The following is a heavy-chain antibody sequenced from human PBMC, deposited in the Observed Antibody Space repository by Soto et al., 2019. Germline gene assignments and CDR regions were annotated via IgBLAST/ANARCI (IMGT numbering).Heavy chain of an antibody. CDR3: ARYEETAGLGMDV. CDR2: IDYSGST. CDR1: GGSISSGGYY. D-gene: IGHD3-16*01. V-gene: IGHV4-31*03. Sequence: QVQLQESGPGLVKPSQTLSLTCTVSGGSISSGGYYWSWIRQYPGKGLEWIGYIDYSGSTYYNPSLKSRVTISVDTSKKQFALKLSSVTAADTALYYCARYEETAGLGMDVWGQGTTVTVSS. J-gene: IGHJ6*02.